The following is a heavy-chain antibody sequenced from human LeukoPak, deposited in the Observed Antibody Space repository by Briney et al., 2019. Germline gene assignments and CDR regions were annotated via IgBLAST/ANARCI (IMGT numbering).Heavy chain of an antibody. D-gene: IGHD2-15*01. Sequence: SETLSLTCTVSGGSISSYYWSWIRQPAGKGLEWIGRIYTSGSTNYNPSLKSRVTISVDTSKNQFSLKLSSVTAADTAVYYCARTPNCRGGSCYSRWFDPWGQGTLVTVSS. CDR1: GGSISSYY. CDR3: ARTPNCRGGSCYSRWFDP. CDR2: IYTSGST. J-gene: IGHJ5*02. V-gene: IGHV4-4*07.